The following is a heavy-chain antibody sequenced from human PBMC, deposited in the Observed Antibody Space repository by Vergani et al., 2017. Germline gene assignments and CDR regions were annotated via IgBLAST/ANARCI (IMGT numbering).Heavy chain of an antibody. D-gene: IGHD3-10*01. Sequence: ELQLVESGRGLVQPGGSLRLSCAASGSTVSGNYMTWVRQAPGKGLEWVSHIYSGDETYYADSVKGRVTISRDTSKNTLQLQINNLRVEETAVYYFARGNYYGSGTYVDPWGQGTLVTVSS. CDR1: GSTVSGNY. V-gene: IGHV3-66*02. CDR3: ARGNYYGSGTYVDP. J-gene: IGHJ5*02. CDR2: IYSGDET.